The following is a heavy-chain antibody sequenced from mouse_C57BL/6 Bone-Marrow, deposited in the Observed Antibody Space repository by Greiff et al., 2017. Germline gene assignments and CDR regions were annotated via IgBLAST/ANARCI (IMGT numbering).Heavy chain of an antibody. J-gene: IGHJ4*01. Sequence: VQLQQSGAELVRPGASVKLSCTASGFNIKDDYMHWVKQRPEQGLEWIGWIDPENGNTEYASKFQGKATITADTSSNTAYLQLSSLTSEDTAVYYCTTHAMDYWGQGTSVTVSS. CDR3: TTHAMDY. V-gene: IGHV14-4*01. CDR1: GFNIKDDY. CDR2: IDPENGNT.